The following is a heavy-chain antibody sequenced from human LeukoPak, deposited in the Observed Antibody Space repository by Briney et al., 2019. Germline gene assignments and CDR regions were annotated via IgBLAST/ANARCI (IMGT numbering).Heavy chain of an antibody. CDR3: AREYYYGSGSSYRNDY. J-gene: IGHJ4*02. D-gene: IGHD3-10*01. Sequence: DPGGPLRLSCAASGFTFSDYYMSWIRQAPGKGLEWVSYISSSGSTIYYADSVKGRFTISRDNAKNSLYLQMNSLRAEDTAVYYCAREYYYGSGSSYRNDYWGQGTLVTVSS. V-gene: IGHV3-11*01. CDR1: GFTFSDYY. CDR2: ISSSGSTI.